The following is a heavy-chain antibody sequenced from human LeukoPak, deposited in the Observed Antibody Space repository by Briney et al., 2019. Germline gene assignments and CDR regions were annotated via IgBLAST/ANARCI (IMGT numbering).Heavy chain of an antibody. J-gene: IGHJ4*02. D-gene: IGHD3-22*01. CDR2: IYYSGST. Sequence: PSETLSLTCTASGGPISSYYWSWIRQPPGKGLEWIGYIYYSGSTKYNPSLKSRVTISVDTSKNQFSLKLSSVTAADTAVYYCARSFNSGYYPSFDYWGQGTLVTVSS. CDR1: GGPISSYY. CDR3: ARSFNSGYYPSFDY. V-gene: IGHV4-59*01.